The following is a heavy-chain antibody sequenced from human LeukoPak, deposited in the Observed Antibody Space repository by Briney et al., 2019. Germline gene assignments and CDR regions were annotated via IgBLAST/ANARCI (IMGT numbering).Heavy chain of an antibody. V-gene: IGHV3-33*06. CDR1: GFTFSSYA. CDR2: VWSDGSTK. CDR3: AKGGARPLDDAYDI. J-gene: IGHJ3*02. Sequence: GRSLRLSCAASGFTFSSYAINWVRQAPGKGLEWVGNVWSDGSTKNYGDSVKGRFTISRDNSKNTLYLQMNRLRVDDTAVYFCAKGGARPLDDAYDIWGQGTMVTVSS.